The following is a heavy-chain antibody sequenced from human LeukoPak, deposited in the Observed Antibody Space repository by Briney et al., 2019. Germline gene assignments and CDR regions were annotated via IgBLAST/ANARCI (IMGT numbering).Heavy chain of an antibody. D-gene: IGHD2-21*02. CDR2: ISDRGDST. CDR1: GFSLTTYA. J-gene: IGHJ3*01. Sequence: PGGSLRLSCAASGFSLTTYAMGWVRQAPGKGLEWVSVISDRGDSTYYADSVKGRFTISRDSSKNTLYLQMNSLGGEDTALYYCAKGRWGLTINNFDLWGQGTMATVSS. CDR3: AKGRWGLTINNFDL. V-gene: IGHV3-23*01.